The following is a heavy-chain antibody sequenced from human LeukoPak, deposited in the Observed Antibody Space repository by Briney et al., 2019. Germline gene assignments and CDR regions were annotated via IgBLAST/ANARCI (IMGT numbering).Heavy chain of an antibody. D-gene: IGHD3-22*01. CDR2: IGTSGDT. CDR1: GLTFSSSP. V-gene: IGHV3-23*01. Sequence: PGGSLRLSCAASGLTFSSSPMSWVRQAPGKGLQWVSTIGTSGDTYYADSVKGRFTISRDISKNTVYLQMTGLRAEDTALYYCATKTIGNYPYDYWGQGALVTVSP. J-gene: IGHJ4*02. CDR3: ATKTIGNYPYDY.